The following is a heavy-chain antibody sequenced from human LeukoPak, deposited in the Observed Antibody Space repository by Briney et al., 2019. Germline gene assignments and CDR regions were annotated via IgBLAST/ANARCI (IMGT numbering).Heavy chain of an antibody. Sequence: GASVKVSCEASGGTFSSYAISWVRQAPGQGLEWMGGIIPIFGTANYAQKFQGRVTITTDESTSTAYMELSSLRSEDTAVYYCASNYYGSGSYRDWGQGTLVTVSS. CDR2: IIPIFGTA. D-gene: IGHD3-10*01. J-gene: IGHJ4*02. V-gene: IGHV1-69*05. CDR3: ASNYYGSGSYRD. CDR1: GGTFSSYA.